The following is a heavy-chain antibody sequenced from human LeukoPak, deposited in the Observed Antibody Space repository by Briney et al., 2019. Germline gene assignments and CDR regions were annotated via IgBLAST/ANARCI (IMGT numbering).Heavy chain of an antibody. CDR2: ISYDGSNK. J-gene: IGHJ3*02. CDR1: GFTFSSYG. Sequence: GRSLRLSCAASGFTFSSYGMHWVRQAPGKGLEWVAVISYDGSNKYYADPVKGRFTISRDNSKNTLYLQMNSLRAEDTAVYYCAKGLPRIAAANDAFDIWGQGTMVTVSS. CDR3: AKGLPRIAAANDAFDI. V-gene: IGHV3-30*18. D-gene: IGHD6-13*01.